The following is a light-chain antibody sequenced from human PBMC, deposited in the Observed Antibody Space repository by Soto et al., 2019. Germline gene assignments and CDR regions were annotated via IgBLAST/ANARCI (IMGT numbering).Light chain of an antibody. CDR2: AAS. J-gene: IGKJ1*01. V-gene: IGKV1-39*01. CDR3: QQSYSTLTWT. Sequence: DIQMTQSPSSLSALVGARVNMTCGAGRSISRYLSGYQQKPGKAPNLLLYAASSLQSGVPSRFSGSGSGTAFTLPISSLQPEDFATYYCQQSYSTLTWTFGQGTKVEIK. CDR1: RSISRY.